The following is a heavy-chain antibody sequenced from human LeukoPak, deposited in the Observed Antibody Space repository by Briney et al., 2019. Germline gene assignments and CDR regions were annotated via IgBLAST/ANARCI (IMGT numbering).Heavy chain of an antibody. J-gene: IGHJ4*02. D-gene: IGHD3-10*01. CDR3: ARAGNYYLEY. CDR2: INSDGSTT. V-gene: IGHV3-74*01. Sequence: PGGSLRLSCAASGFTFRTYWMHWVRHTPGQGLVWVSRINSDGSTTNYADSVKGRFTVSRDNAQNTLYLQMSSLRVEDTAVYYCARAGNYYLEYWGQGALVTVSS. CDR1: GFTFRTYW.